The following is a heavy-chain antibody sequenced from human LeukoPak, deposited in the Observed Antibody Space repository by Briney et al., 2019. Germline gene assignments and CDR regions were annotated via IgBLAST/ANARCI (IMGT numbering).Heavy chain of an antibody. V-gene: IGHV3-9*01. CDR3: ARAQTYGDSRLLLDY. CDR1: GFTFDDYA. Sequence: GGSLRLSCAASGFTFDDYAMHWVRQAPGKGLEWVSGISWNSGSIGYADSVKGRFTIFRDNAKNSQYLQMNSLRVEDTALYYCARAQTYGDSRLLLDYWGQGTLVTVSS. J-gene: IGHJ4*02. CDR2: ISWNSGSI. D-gene: IGHD4-17*01.